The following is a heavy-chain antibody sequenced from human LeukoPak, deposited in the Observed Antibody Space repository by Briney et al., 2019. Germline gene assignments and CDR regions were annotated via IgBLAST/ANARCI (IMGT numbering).Heavy chain of an antibody. Sequence: SETLSLTCAVYGGSFSGYYWSWIRQPPGKGLEWIGEINHSGSTNYNPSLKSRVTISVDTSKNQFSLKLSSVTAADTAVYYCARGRSTVPYDSWGQGTLVTVSS. J-gene: IGHJ4*02. CDR3: ARGRSTVPYDS. CDR1: GGSFSGYY. V-gene: IGHV4-34*01. D-gene: IGHD4-11*01. CDR2: INHSGST.